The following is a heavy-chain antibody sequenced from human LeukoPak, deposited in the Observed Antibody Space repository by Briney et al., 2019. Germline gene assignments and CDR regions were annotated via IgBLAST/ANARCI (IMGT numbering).Heavy chain of an antibody. CDR1: GFTFSNAW. CDR2: IKSKTDGGTT. CDR3: TTDSPYYYDSSYNAFDI. V-gene: IGHV3-15*01. Sequence: GGSLRLSCAAFGFTFSNAWMSWVRQAPGKGLEWVGRIKSKTDGGTTDYAAPVKGRFTISRDDSKNTLYLQMNSLKTEDTAVYYCTTDSPYYYDSSYNAFDIWGQGTMVTVSS. J-gene: IGHJ3*02. D-gene: IGHD3-22*01.